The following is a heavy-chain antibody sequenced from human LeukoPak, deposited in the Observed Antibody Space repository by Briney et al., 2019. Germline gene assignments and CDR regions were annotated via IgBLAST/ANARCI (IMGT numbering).Heavy chain of an antibody. V-gene: IGHV3-30-3*01. CDR2: ISYDGSNK. CDR1: GFTFSTYV. Sequence: GGSLRLSCAASGFTFSTYVMYWVRQAPGKGLEWVAVISYDGSNKYYADSVKGRFTISRDNSKHTLYLPMNSLRAEDTAVYYCARDISMAVAGPAIDYWGQGTLVTVSS. CDR3: ARDISMAVAGPAIDY. J-gene: IGHJ4*02. D-gene: IGHD6-19*01.